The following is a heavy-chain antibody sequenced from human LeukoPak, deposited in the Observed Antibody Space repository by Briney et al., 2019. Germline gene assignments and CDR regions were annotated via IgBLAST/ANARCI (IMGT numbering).Heavy chain of an antibody. V-gene: IGHV7-4-1*02. CDR1: GYTFTGYY. CDR2: INTNTGNP. Sequence: ASVKVSCKASGYTFTGYYMHWVRQAPGQGLEWMGWINTNTGNPTYAQGFTGRFVFSLDTSVSTAYLQISSLKAEDTAVYYCARVTYSSSWYYFDYWGQGTLVTVSS. J-gene: IGHJ4*02. D-gene: IGHD6-13*01. CDR3: ARVTYSSSWYYFDY.